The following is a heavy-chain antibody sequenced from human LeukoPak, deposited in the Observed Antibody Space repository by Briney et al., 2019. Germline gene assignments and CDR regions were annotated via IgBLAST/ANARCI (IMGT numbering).Heavy chain of an antibody. J-gene: IGHJ4*02. CDR3: ATPYYYGSGSSEFDY. Sequence: ASVKVSCKASGYTFTSYDINWVRQATGQGLEWMGWMNPNSGNTGYAQKFQGRVTITRNTSISTAYMELSSLRSEDTAMYYCATPYYYGSGSSEFDYWGQGTLVTVSS. D-gene: IGHD3-10*01. V-gene: IGHV1-8*01. CDR2: MNPNSGNT. CDR1: GYTFTSYD.